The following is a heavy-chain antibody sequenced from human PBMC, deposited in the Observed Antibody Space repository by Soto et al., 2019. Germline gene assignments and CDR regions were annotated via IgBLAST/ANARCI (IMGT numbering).Heavy chain of an antibody. V-gene: IGHV4-59*11. J-gene: IGHJ3*01. Sequence: SETLSLTCSVSGVSIGSHFWSWIRQAPGKGPELVGYIYHTVNTNYNPALKSRVTISMDTSENQLSLQLSSVTAADTAVYYCAGFQNTVVTSLDNGGQGTMVTVSS. CDR3: AGFQNTVVTSLDN. D-gene: IGHD2-21*02. CDR1: GVSIGSHF. CDR2: IYHTVNT.